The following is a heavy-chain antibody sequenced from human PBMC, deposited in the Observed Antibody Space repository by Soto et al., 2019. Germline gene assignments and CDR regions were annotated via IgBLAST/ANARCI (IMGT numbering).Heavy chain of an antibody. J-gene: IGHJ6*02. CDR3: AKDYGGYSYYYYYGMDV. Sequence: GGSLRLSYAASGFTFDDYTMHWVRQAPGKGLEWVSLISWDGGSTYYADSVKGRFTISRDNSKNSLYLQMNSLSTEDTALYYCAKDYGGYSYYYYYGMDVWGQGTTVTVSS. V-gene: IGHV3-43*01. CDR1: GFTFDDYT. CDR2: ISWDGGST. D-gene: IGHD3-22*01.